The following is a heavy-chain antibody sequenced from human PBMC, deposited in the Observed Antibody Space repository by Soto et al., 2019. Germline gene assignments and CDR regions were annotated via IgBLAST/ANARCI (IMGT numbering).Heavy chain of an antibody. CDR3: ARRKVVPAAQSHNWFDP. D-gene: IGHD2-2*01. CDR2: INHSGST. CDR1: GGSFSGYY. V-gene: IGHV4-34*01. J-gene: IGHJ5*02. Sequence: SETLSLTCAVYGGSFSGYYWSWIRQPPGKGLEWIGEINHSGSTNYNPSLKSRVTISVDTSKNQFSLKLSSVTAADTAVYYCARRKVVPAAQSHNWFDPWGQGTLVTVSS.